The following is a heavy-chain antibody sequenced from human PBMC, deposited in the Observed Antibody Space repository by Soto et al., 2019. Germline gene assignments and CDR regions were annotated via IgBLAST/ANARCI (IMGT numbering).Heavy chain of an antibody. V-gene: IGHV1-18*01. CDR2: VSGYNRNT. CDR3: ARERQWDPLPY. CDR1: GYTFRNYG. Sequence: VQLVQSGDEVKKPGASVKVSCEAYGYTFRNYGITWVRQAPGQGIEWIGWVSGYNRNTNYAQKFEDRVTMTTDTSTSIAYLELRRLRIDDTAVYYCARERQWDPLPYWGPGTLLVVS. J-gene: IGHJ4*02. D-gene: IGHD1-26*01.